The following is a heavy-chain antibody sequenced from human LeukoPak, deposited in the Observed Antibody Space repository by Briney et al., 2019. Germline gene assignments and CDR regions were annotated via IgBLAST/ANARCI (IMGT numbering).Heavy chain of an antibody. CDR2: MSGSGGST. V-gene: IGHV3-23*01. D-gene: IGHD6-19*01. CDR1: GFTFSTYA. Sequence: GKSLRLSCAASGFTFSTYAMIWVRQAPGKGLEWVSSMSGSGGSTYYADSVKGRFTISRDNSKNTLYLQMNNLRAEDTALYYCAKNQGQWLVPVDYWGQGTLVTVSS. J-gene: IGHJ4*02. CDR3: AKNQGQWLVPVDY.